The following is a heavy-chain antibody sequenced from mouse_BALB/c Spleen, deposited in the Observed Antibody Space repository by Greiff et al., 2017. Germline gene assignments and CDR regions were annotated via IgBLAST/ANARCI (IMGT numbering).Heavy chain of an antibody. CDR3: ARDRAYDYDNYYAMDY. CDR1: GFSLTSYG. J-gene: IGHJ4*01. D-gene: IGHD2-4*01. CDR2: IWAGGST. V-gene: IGHV2-9*02. Sequence: VMLVESGPGLVAPSQSLSITCTVSGFSLTSYGVHWVRQPPGKGLEWLGVIWAGGSTNYNSALMSRLSISKDNSKSQVFLKMNSLQTDDTAMYYCARDRAYDYDNYYAMDYWGQGTSVTVSS.